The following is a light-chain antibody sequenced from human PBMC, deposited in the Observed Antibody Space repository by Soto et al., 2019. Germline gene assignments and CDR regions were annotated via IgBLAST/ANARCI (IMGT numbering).Light chain of an antibody. CDR1: QSVSSSY. J-gene: IGKJ4*01. Sequence: EIVLTQSPGPLSLSPGERATLSCRASQSVSSSYFAWYQQKPGQAPRLLIYGASSTATGIPDRFSGSGSGRDFTLTISSMEPEDFAVYYCQQYGSSPPHTFGGGTKVEIK. V-gene: IGKV3-20*01. CDR3: QQYGSSPPHT. CDR2: GAS.